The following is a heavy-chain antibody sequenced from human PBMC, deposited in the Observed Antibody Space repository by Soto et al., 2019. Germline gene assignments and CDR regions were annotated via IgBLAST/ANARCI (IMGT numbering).Heavy chain of an antibody. J-gene: IGHJ4*02. CDR3: AGRCDGTNCLAHFDY. CDR1: GGTFNNYV. Sequence: QVQLMQSGAEVTKPESSVKVSCRASGGTFNNYVINWVRQAPGQGLEWMAGIIPIFGTPNYAQKFQGRVTITANKSTSTAYMELNSLRSEDTAVYYCAGRCDGTNCLAHFDYWGQGTLVTVSS. V-gene: IGHV1-69*06. D-gene: IGHD2-2*01. CDR2: IIPIFGTP.